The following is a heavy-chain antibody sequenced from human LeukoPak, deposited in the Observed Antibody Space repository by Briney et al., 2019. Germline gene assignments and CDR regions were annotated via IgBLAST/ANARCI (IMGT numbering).Heavy chain of an antibody. V-gene: IGHV4-59*01. D-gene: IGHD3-22*01. CDR2: ISYSVGT. J-gene: IGHJ2*01. CDR3: ARSIDTSGYYYYFDL. CDR1: GGSFSGYY. Sequence: SETLSLTCAVYGGSFSGYYWSWIRQPPGKGLEWIGYISYSVGTNYNPSLKSRVTISLDTSKTQFSLKLSSVTAADTALYYCARSIDTSGYYYYFDLWGRGTLVTVSS.